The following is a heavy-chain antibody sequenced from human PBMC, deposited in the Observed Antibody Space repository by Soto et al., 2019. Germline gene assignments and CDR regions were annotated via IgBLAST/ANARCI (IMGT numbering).Heavy chain of an antibody. V-gene: IGHV1-2*04. J-gene: IGHJ6*02. CDR3: ERGFEYSSSRYGMDV. CDR2: INPNSGGT. CDR1: GYTFTGYY. D-gene: IGHD6-6*01. Sequence: ASVKVSCKASGYTFTGYYMHWVRQAPGQGLEWMGWINPNSGGTNYAQKFQGWVTMTRDTSISTAYMELSRLRSDDTAVYYCERGFEYSSSRYGMDVWGQGTTVTVSS.